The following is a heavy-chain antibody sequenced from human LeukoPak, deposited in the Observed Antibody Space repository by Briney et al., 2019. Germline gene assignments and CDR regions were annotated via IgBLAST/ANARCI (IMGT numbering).Heavy chain of an antibody. Sequence: PSETLSLTCTVSGGSISSYYWSWIRQPPGKGLEWIGYIYYSGSTNYNPSLKSRVTISVDMSKNQFSLKLSSVTAADTAVYYCARPTRGAFDIWGQGTMVTVSS. D-gene: IGHD5-12*01. CDR2: IYYSGST. CDR1: GGSISSYY. V-gene: IGHV4-59*01. CDR3: ARPTRGAFDI. J-gene: IGHJ3*02.